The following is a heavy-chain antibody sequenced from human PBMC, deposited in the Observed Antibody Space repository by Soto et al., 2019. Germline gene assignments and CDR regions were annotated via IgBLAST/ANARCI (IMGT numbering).Heavy chain of an antibody. V-gene: IGHV4-59*08. Sequence: SETLSLTCTVSGGSISSYYWSWIRQPPGKGLEWIGYIYYSGSTNYNPSLKSRVTISVDTSKNQFSLKLSSVTAADTAVYYCATGVVVAAKFDYWGQGTLVTVSS. J-gene: IGHJ4*02. CDR2: IYYSGST. D-gene: IGHD2-15*01. CDR3: ATGVVVAAKFDY. CDR1: GGSISSYY.